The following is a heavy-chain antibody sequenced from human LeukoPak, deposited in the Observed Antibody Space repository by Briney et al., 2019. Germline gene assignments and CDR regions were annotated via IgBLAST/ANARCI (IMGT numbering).Heavy chain of an antibody. CDR2: IYHSGST. V-gene: IGHV4-38-2*02. CDR3: ARASVTYYYYYYMDV. J-gene: IGHJ6*03. D-gene: IGHD4-11*01. CDR1: GYSVSSGYY. Sequence: SETLSLTCTVSGYSVSSGYYWGWIRPPPGKGLEWVGSIYHSGSTYYNPPLKSRVTISVDTSKNQFSLKLSSVTAADTAVYYCARASVTYYYYYYMDVWGKGTTVTVSS.